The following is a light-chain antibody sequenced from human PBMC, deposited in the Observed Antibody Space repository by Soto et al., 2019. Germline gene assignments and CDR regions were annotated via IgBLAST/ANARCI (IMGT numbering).Light chain of an antibody. CDR1: SSNIANNY. CDR3: GTWDSSLSAGV. Sequence: QSVLTQPPSVSAASGQKVTISCSGSSSNIANNYVSWYQQLPGTAPKLLIYDYNKRPSGIPDRFSGSKSGTSATLGITGLQTGDEADYYCGTWDSSLSAGVFGGGTKVTVL. V-gene: IGLV1-51*01. J-gene: IGLJ2*01. CDR2: DYN.